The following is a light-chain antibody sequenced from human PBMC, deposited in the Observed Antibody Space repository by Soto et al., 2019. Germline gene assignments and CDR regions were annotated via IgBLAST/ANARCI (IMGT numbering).Light chain of an antibody. CDR2: STN. Sequence: QTVVTQEPPFSVSPGGTVTLTCGLSSGSVSRGHYPSWYQQTPGQAPRTLIYSTNTRSSGVPDRFAGSILGSKAALTITGAQADDESDYYCVLYMGSGIWGFGGGTKLTV. CDR1: SGSVSRGHY. V-gene: IGLV8-61*01. CDR3: VLYMGSGIWG. J-gene: IGLJ3*02.